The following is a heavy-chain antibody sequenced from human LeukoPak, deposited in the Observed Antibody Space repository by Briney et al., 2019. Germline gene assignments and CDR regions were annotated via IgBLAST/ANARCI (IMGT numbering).Heavy chain of an antibody. Sequence: SQTLSLTCAISGDSVSSNSAAWNWIRQSPSRGLEWLGRTYYRSKWYNDYAVSVKSRITINPDTSKNQFSLQLNSVTPEDTAVYYCARGGYPTHSAVIWWAFDIWGQGTMVTVSS. CDR1: GDSVSSNSAA. CDR3: ARGGYPTHSAVIWWAFDI. CDR2: TYYRSKWYN. D-gene: IGHD2-8*02. V-gene: IGHV6-1*01. J-gene: IGHJ3*02.